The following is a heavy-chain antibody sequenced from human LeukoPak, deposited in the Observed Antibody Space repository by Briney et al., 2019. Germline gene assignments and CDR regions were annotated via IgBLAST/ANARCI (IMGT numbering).Heavy chain of an antibody. CDR1: GGSISSGGFS. V-gene: IGHV4-30-2*05. D-gene: IGHD3-10*01. CDR3: ARDRPNTMVRGVID. CDR2: IYHSGST. J-gene: IGHJ4*02. Sequence: SETLSLTCGVSGGSISSGGFSWSWIRQPPGKGLEWIGYIYHSGSTSYKPSLKSRVTISVDTSKNQFSLKLSSVTAADTAVYYCARDRPNTMVRGVIDWGQGTLVTVSS.